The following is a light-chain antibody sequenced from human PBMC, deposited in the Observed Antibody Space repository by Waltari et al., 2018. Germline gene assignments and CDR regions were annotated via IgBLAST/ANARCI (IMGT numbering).Light chain of an antibody. CDR1: QSIRNY. J-gene: IGKJ1*01. V-gene: IGKV1-39*01. CDR3: QQSYSMWT. CDR2: AAS. Sequence: DIQMTQSPSSLSASVGDRVTITCRASQSIRNYLNWYQQKPGKAPNLLICAASSLQSGVPSRFSGSGSGTDFTLTISSLQPEDFATYYCQQSYSMWTFGQGTKVEIK.